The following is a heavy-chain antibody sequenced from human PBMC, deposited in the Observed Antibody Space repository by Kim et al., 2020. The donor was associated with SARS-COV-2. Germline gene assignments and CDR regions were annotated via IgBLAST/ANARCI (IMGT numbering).Heavy chain of an antibody. V-gene: IGHV3-74*01. D-gene: IGHD5-12*01. CDR2: CDNDGTGT. J-gene: IGHJ6*03. CDR1: GLALSNYW. CDR3: ATSGFRGRLFTYYYMDV. Sequence: GGSLRLSCAASGLALSNYWMHWVRQAPGKGLVWVSRCDNDGTGTSYAESVKGRFTISRDNANNTLYLHMTSLRAEDTAVYYWATSGFRGRLFTYYYMDVWGKGTTVTVSS.